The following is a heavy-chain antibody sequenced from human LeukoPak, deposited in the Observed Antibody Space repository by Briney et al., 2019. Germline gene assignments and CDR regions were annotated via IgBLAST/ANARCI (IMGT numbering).Heavy chain of an antibody. Sequence: SETLSLTCAVYGGSFSGYYWSWIRQPAGKGLEWIGRIYTSGSTNYNPSLKSRVTMSVDTSKNQFSLKLSSVTAADTAVYYCARDRYCSSTSCSTIDAFDIWGQGTMVTVSS. CDR3: ARDRYCSSTSCSTIDAFDI. CDR1: GGSFSGYY. CDR2: IYTSGST. D-gene: IGHD2-2*01. V-gene: IGHV4-4*07. J-gene: IGHJ3*02.